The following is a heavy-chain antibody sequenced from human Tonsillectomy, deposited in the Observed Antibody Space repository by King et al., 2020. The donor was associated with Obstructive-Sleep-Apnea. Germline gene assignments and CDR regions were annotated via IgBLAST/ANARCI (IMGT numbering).Heavy chain of an antibody. CDR2: IYWDDDK. V-gene: IGHV2-5*02. D-gene: IGHD5-12*01. J-gene: IGHJ2*01. CDR1: GFSLSTSGVG. Sequence: QLTLKESGPTLVKPKKTLTLTCTFSGFSLSTSGVGVGWIRQPPGKSLEWLALIYWDDDKRHNPSLKSRITITKDTSKNQVVLTMTNMDPGDTATYYCAHRPRGAGWYLDLWGRGTLVTVSS. CDR3: AHRPRGAGWYLDL.